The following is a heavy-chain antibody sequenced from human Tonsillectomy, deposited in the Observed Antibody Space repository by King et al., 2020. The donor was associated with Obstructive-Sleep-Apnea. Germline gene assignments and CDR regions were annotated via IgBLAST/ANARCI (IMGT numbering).Heavy chain of an antibody. CDR3: ARDHDDILTGALGYYYGMDV. D-gene: IGHD3-9*01. Sequence: QLVQSGGGVVQPGRSLRLSCAASGFTFTSYGMHWVRQAPGKGLEWVAVIGYDGSNKYYADSVKGRFTISRDNSKNTLYLQMNSLRAEDTAVYYCARDHDDILTGALGYYYGMDVWGQGTTVTVSS. CDR2: IGYDGSNK. CDR1: GFTFTSYG. J-gene: IGHJ6*02. V-gene: IGHV3-33*01.